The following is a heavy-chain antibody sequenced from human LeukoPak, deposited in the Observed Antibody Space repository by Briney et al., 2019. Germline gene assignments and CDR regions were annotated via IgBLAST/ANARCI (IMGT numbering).Heavy chain of an antibody. V-gene: IGHV1-18*01. J-gene: IGHJ6*02. Sequence: GASVKVSCKASGYTFTSYGISWVRQAPGQGLEWMGWISAYNGNTNYAQKLQGRVTMTTDTSTSTAYMELRSLRSDDTAVYYCARHLSGDFWSGYSWGRFGGGPSTQFYGMDVWGQGTTVTVS. CDR3: ARHLSGDFWSGYSWGRFGGGPSTQFYGMDV. CDR2: ISAYNGNT. D-gene: IGHD3-3*01. CDR1: GYTFTSYG.